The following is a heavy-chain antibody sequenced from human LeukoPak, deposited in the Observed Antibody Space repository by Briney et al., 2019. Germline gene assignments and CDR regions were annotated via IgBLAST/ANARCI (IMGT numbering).Heavy chain of an antibody. CDR2: IYSSGGT. CDR1: GGSISSYY. V-gene: IGHV4-4*07. D-gene: IGHD1-26*01. Sequence: SETLSLTCTVSGGSISSYYWSWIRQPAGKGLEWIGRIYSSGGTNYSPSLKSRVTMSVDTSKNQFSLNLTSVTAADTAVYYCARDAATEYFDYWGQGTLVTVSS. CDR3: ARDAATEYFDY. J-gene: IGHJ4*02.